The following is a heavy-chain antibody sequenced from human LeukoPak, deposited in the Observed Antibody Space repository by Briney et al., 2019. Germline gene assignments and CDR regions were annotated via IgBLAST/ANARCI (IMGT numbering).Heavy chain of an antibody. CDR2: INPNSGGT. V-gene: IGHV1-2*02. D-gene: IGHD3-22*01. CDR3: ARLHYDSSVYFDY. Sequence: GASVKVSCKASGYTFTGYYMHWVRQAPGQGLEWMGWINPNSGGTNYAQKFQGRVTMTRDTSISTAYMELSRLRSDDTAVYYCARLHYDSSVYFDYWGQGTLVTVSS. J-gene: IGHJ4*02. CDR1: GYTFTGYY.